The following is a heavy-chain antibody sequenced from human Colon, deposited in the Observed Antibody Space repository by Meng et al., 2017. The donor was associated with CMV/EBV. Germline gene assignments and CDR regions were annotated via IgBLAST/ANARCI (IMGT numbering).Heavy chain of an antibody. CDR1: GFTFSRYS. CDR3: VRDNARVQGNIPILVVPQGFDY. D-gene: IGHD3-22*01. J-gene: IGHJ4*02. Sequence: GGSLRLSCAASGFTFSRYSMKCVRQAPGKGLEWVSYIRFSSTSTCHADSVKGRFSISRDNAKNSLYLQMSSLSAEDTAVYYCVRDNARVQGNIPILVVPQGFDYWGQGTVVTVSS. CDR2: IRFSSTST. V-gene: IGHV3-21*01.